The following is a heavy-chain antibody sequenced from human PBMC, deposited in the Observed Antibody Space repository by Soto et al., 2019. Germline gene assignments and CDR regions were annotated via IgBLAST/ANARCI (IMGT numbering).Heavy chain of an antibody. CDR3: ARGSGYYDFWSGYYTRAYYYYYYMDV. D-gene: IGHD3-3*01. Sequence: SETLSLTCSFSGDSVTSHYLTWIRQSPEKGLEWIGYMHYTGFSHYNPSLKSRLTISVDRSKSQFTLQLTSVTVEDTAVYYCARGSGYYDFWSGYYTRAYYYYYYMDVWGQGTTVTVSS. CDR2: MHYTGFS. J-gene: IGHJ6*03. V-gene: IGHV4-59*02. CDR1: GDSVTSHY.